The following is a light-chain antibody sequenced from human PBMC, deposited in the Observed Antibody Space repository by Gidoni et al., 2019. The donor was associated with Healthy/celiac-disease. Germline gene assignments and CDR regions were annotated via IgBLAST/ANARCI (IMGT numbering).Light chain of an antibody. CDR2: AAS. CDR3: QQYYSSYT. CDR1: QGISSY. J-gene: IGKJ2*01. V-gene: IGKV1-8*01. Sequence: AIRMTQSPSSLSASTGDRVTITCRASQGISSYLAWYQQKPGKAPKLLIYAASTLQSGVPSRFSGSGSGTDFTLTISCLQSEDFATYYCQQYYSSYTFGQXTKLEIK.